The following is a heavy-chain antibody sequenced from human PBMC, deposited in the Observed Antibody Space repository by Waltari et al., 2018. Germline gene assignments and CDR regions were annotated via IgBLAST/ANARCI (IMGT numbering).Heavy chain of an antibody. V-gene: IGHV1-2*02. Sequence: QVQLVQSGAEVKKPGASVKVSCKASGYTFTADYMHWVRQATGQWLEWMGWSKPKRGGTNHGKKVKGRVTMTRDTSIRTAYMELGRLRSDDTAGYYCAREFRMGIVGATHWFDPWGQGTLVTVSS. CDR2: SKPKRGGT. CDR3: AREFRMGIVGATHWFDP. J-gene: IGHJ5*02. D-gene: IGHD1-26*01. CDR1: GYTFTADY.